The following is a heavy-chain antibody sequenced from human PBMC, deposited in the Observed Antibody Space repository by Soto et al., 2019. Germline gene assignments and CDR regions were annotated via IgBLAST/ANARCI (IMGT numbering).Heavy chain of an antibody. CDR3: ASSGSYPGDWFDP. D-gene: IGHD1-26*01. V-gene: IGHV4-31*03. CDR1: GGSISSGGYY. J-gene: IGHJ5*02. Sequence: LSLTCTVSGGSISSGGYYWSWIRQHPGKGLEWIGYIYYSGSTYYNPSLKSRVTISVDTSKNQFSLKLSSVTAADTAMYYCASSGSYPGDWFDPWGQGTLVTVSS. CDR2: IYYSGST.